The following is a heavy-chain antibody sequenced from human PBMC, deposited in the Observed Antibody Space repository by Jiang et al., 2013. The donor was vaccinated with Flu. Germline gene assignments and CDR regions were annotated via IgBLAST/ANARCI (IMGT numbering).Heavy chain of an antibody. D-gene: IGHD3-9*01. CDR1: GGTFSSNG. Sequence: QSGSEVKKPGSSVKVSCKASGGTFSSNGINWVRQAPGQGLEWMGWLNPNSGYALYAQKFQGRVTMTRDISINTAYLDLSGLTSDDTAVYYCARGGGGPTVLRHLDWLADWGQGTQVTVSS. CDR2: LNPNSGYA. J-gene: IGHJ4*02. V-gene: IGHV1-8*01. CDR3: ARGGGGPTVLRHLDWLAD.